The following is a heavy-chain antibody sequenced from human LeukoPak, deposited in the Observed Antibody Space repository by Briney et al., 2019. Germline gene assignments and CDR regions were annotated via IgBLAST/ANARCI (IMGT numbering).Heavy chain of an antibody. V-gene: IGHV3-23*01. J-gene: IGHJ4*02. CDR3: ARGVDSSSWYEGGLVDY. CDR2: ISGSGGST. D-gene: IGHD6-13*01. CDR1: GFTFSSYA. Sequence: GGSMRLSCAASGFTFSSYAMSWVRQAPGKGLEWVSAISGSGGSTYYAGSVKGRFTISRDNSKNTLYLQMTSLRAEDTAVYYGARGVDSSSWYEGGLVDYWGQGTLVTVSS.